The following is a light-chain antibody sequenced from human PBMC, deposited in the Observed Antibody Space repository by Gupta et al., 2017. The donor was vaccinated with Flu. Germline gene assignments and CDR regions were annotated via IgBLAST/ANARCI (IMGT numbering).Light chain of an antibody. V-gene: IGLV2-8*01. J-gene: IGLJ1*01. CDR2: EVS. Sequence: SVTISCTGTSSDVGGYNYVPWYQQYPGKAPKLMIYEVSKRPSGVPDRFSGSKSGNTAFLTVFGLQAEDEADYYCSSYVGSNTYVFGTGTKVTVL. CDR1: SSDVGGYNY. CDR3: SSYVGSNTYV.